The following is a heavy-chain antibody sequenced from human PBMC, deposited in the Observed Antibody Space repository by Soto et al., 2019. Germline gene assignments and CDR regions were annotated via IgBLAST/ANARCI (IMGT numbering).Heavy chain of an antibody. Sequence: SETLSFTCPVSRGAISSGGYYWSWIHQHPGKGLEWIGYIYYSGSTYYNPSLKSRVTISVDTSKNQFSLKLSSVTAADTAVYYCARDQSSWYGDAFDIWGQGTMVTVSS. CDR2: IYYSGST. D-gene: IGHD6-13*01. CDR3: ARDQSSWYGDAFDI. CDR1: RGAISSGGYY. V-gene: IGHV4-31*03. J-gene: IGHJ3*02.